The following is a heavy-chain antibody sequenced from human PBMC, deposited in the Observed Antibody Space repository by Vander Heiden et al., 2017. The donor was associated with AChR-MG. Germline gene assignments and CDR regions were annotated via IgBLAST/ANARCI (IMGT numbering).Heavy chain of an antibody. J-gene: IGHJ6*02. D-gene: IGHD6-19*01. V-gene: IGHV3-21*01. CDR1: GFTLSRYS. Sequence: EVQLVESGGGLVKPGGSLRLSCAASGFTLSRYSMNWVRQAPGKGLEWVSSISSSSSYIYYADSVKGRFTISRDNAKNSLYLQMNSLRAEDTAVYYCARDGVLAGAASDYGMDVWGQGTTVTVSS. CDR2: ISSSSSYI. CDR3: ARDGVLAGAASDYGMDV.